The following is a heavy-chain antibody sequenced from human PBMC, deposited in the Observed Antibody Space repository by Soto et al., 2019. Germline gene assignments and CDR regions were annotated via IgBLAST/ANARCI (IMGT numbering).Heavy chain of an antibody. CDR2: ISGSGGST. J-gene: IGHJ4*02. V-gene: IGHV3-23*01. CDR3: AKVPAQTTVTTFSRDY. Sequence: GGSLRLSCAASGFTFSSYAMSWVRQAPGKGLEWVSAISGSGGSTYYAVTVKGRFTISRDNSKNTLYLQMNSLRVEDTAVYYCAKVPAQTTVTTFSRDYWGQGTLVTVSS. CDR1: GFTFSSYA. D-gene: IGHD4-17*01.